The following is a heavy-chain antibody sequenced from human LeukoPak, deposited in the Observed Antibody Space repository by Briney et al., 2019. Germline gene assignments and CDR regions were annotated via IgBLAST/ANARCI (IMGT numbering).Heavy chain of an antibody. CDR2: IYYSGCT. CDR3: ARGPNWFDP. J-gene: IGHJ5*02. CDR1: GGSISSGGYC. V-gene: IGHV4-31*03. Sequence: TLSLTCTVSGGSISSGGYCWSWIRKHQGKGLEWIGYIYYSGCTYYNPSLKSRVTISVDTSKNQFSLKLSSVTAAGTAVYYCARGPNWFDPWGQGTLVTVSS.